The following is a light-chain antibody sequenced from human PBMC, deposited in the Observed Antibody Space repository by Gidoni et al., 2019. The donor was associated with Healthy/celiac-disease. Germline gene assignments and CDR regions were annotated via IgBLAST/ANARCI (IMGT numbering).Light chain of an antibody. CDR2: KAS. CDR3: QQYNSYWT. V-gene: IGKV1-5*03. CDR1: QSISSW. Sequence: DIQMTQSPSTLSASVGDRVTSTCRASQSISSWLAWYQQKPGKAPNLLIYKASSLESGVPSRCSGSGSGTEFTLTISSLQPDDFATYYCQQYNSYWTFGQGTKVEIK. J-gene: IGKJ1*01.